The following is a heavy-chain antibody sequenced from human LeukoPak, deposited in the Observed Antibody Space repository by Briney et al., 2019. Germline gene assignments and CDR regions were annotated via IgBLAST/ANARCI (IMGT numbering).Heavy chain of an antibody. CDR1: GGSISSYY. V-gene: IGHV4-4*07. J-gene: IGHJ6*03. CDR3: AYALTHLYDYYYYMDV. Sequence: SETLSLTCTVSGGSISSYYWSWIRQPAGKGLEWIGRIYTSGSTNYNPSLKSRVTMSVDTSKNQFSLKLSSVTAADTAVYYCAYALTHLYDYYYYMDVWGKGTTVTVSS. D-gene: IGHD4-17*01. CDR2: IYTSGST.